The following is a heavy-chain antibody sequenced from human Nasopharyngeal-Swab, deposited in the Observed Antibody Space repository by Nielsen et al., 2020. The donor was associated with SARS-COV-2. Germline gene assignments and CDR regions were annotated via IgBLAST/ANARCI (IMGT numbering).Heavy chain of an antibody. V-gene: IGHV3-30*04. D-gene: IGHD4-17*01. CDR1: GFTFSSYA. Sequence: GGSLRLSCAASGFTFSSYAMHWVRQAPGKGLEWVAVISYDGSNKYYADSVKGRFTISRDNSKNTLYLQMNSLRAEDTAVYYCARDPSYGDYEIYWGQGTLVTVSS. J-gene: IGHJ4*02. CDR3: ARDPSYGDYEIY. CDR2: ISYDGSNK.